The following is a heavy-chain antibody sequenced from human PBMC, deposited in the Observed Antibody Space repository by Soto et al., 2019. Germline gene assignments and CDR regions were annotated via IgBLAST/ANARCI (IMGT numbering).Heavy chain of an antibody. CDR3: ARVSFGDYYFAY. D-gene: IGHD4-17*01. V-gene: IGHV4-30-2*01. J-gene: IGHJ4*02. CDR1: GGSISSGGYS. Sequence: QLQLQESGSGLVKPSQTLSLTCAVSGGSISSGGYSWSWIRQPPGKGLEWIGYIYHSGSTYYNPSLTSGATIPVARSKAQFSLKLRSVSAADTAVYYCARVSFGDYYFAYWGQGTLVTVSS. CDR2: IYHSGST.